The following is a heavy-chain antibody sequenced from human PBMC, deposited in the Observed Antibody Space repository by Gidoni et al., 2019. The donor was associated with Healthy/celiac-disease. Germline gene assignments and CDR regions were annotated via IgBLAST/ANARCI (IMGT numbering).Heavy chain of an antibody. D-gene: IGHD3-9*01. CDR1: GFTFDDYA. CDR2: ISWNSGSI. J-gene: IGHJ4*02. V-gene: IGHV3-9*01. Sequence: EVQLVESGGGLVQPGRSLRLSCAASGFTFDDYAMLWVRQAPGKGLEWVSGISWNSGSIGYADSVKGRFTISRDNAKNSLYLQMNRLRAEDTALYYCAKDPNDILSGSTFDYWGQGTLVTVSS. CDR3: AKDPNDILSGSTFDY.